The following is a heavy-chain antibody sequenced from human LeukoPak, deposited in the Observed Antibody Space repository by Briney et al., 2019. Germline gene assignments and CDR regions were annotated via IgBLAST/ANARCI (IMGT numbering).Heavy chain of an antibody. J-gene: IGHJ3*02. CDR2: IYYSGST. CDR1: GGSISSYY. CDR3: ARVVGMVRVLGDAFDI. D-gene: IGHD3-10*01. V-gene: IGHV4-59*01. Sequence: KPSETLSLTCTVSGGSISSYYWSWVRQPPGKGLEWSGYIYYSGSTNYNPSLKSRVTISVDTCKNQFSLKMSSVTAADTAVYYCARVVGMVRVLGDAFDIWGQGTMVTVSS.